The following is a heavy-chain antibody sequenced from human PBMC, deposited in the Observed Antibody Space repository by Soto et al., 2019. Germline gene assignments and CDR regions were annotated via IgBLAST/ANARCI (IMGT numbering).Heavy chain of an antibody. CDR2: IYYSGST. Sequence: QVQLQESGPGLLKPSETLSLTCTVSGGSISSYYWSWIRQPPGKGLEWIGYIYYSGSTNYNPALKRRITRSLHTSKNQFSLKLSSVTAADTAVNYCARAPAPLYSSSSYNFDYWGQGTLVTVSS. J-gene: IGHJ4*02. V-gene: IGHV4-59*01. CDR3: ARAPAPLYSSSSYNFDY. CDR1: GGSISSYY. D-gene: IGHD6-13*01.